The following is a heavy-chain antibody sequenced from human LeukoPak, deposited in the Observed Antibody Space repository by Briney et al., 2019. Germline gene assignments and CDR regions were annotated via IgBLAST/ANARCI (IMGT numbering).Heavy chain of an antibody. V-gene: IGHV3-21*01. CDR1: GFTFSSYS. Sequence: GGSQRLSCAASGFTFSSYSMNWVRQAPGKGLEWVSSISSSSSYIYYADSVKGRFTISRDNAKNSLYLQMNSLRAEDTAVYYCARDLSPRRVIAGELLYWGQGTLVTVSS. D-gene: IGHD2/OR15-2a*01. J-gene: IGHJ4*02. CDR3: ARDLSPRRVIAGELLY. CDR2: ISSSSSYI.